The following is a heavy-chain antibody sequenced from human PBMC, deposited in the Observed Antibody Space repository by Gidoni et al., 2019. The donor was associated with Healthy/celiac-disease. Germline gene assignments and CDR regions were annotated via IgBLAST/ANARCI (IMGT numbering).Heavy chain of an antibody. Sequence: VQLQQWGAGLLKPSETLSLTCPVYGGYFSGYYGSWIRQPPGKGLEWCGGSTHSGSTNYNPTLKSRVTISVDTSKNQFSLKLSSVTAADTAVYYCARGRGYYYYGMDVWGQGTTVTVSS. CDR3: ARGRGYYYYGMDV. J-gene: IGHJ6*02. CDR2: STHSGST. D-gene: IGHD3-10*01. CDR1: GGYFSGYY. V-gene: IGHV4-34*01.